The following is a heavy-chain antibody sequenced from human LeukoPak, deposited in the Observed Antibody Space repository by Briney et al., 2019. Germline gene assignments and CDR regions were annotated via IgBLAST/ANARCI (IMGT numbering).Heavy chain of an antibody. CDR2: IWYDGSNK. CDR1: GFTFSSYG. Sequence: GGSLRLSCAASGFTFSSYGVHWVRQAPGKELEWVAVIWYDGSNKYYADSVKGRFTISRDNSKKTLYLQMNSLRAEDTAVYYCAKYASSTNYYFGMDVWGQGATVTVSS. J-gene: IGHJ6*02. D-gene: IGHD2-2*01. CDR3: AKYASSTNYYFGMDV. V-gene: IGHV3-33*06.